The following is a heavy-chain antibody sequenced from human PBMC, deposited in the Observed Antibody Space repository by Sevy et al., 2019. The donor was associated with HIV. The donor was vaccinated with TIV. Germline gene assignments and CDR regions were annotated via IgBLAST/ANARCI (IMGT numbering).Heavy chain of an antibody. J-gene: IGHJ4*02. CDR2: IYSGGST. Sequence: QLGGSLRLSCAASGFTVSSNYMSWVRQAPGKGLEWVSVIYSGGSTYYADSVKGRFSISRDNSKNTLYLQMNSLRAEDTSVYYCAGRRIQLWSAFDYVWGSYQPNDYWGQGTLVTVSS. D-gene: IGHD3-16*01. CDR3: AGRRIQLWSAFDYVWGSYQPNDY. V-gene: IGHV3-53*01. CDR1: GFTVSSNY.